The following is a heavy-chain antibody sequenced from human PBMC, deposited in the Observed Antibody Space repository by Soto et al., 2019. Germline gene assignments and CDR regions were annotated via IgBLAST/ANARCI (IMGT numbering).Heavy chain of an antibody. J-gene: IGHJ6*02. D-gene: IGHD5-18*01. V-gene: IGHV6-1*01. CDR2: TYYRSKWYN. CDR1: GDSVSSNSAA. CDR3: ARDHAPVVITAMVTGIAV. Sequence: SQTLSLTCAISGDSVSSNSAAWNWIRQSPSRGLEWLGRTYYRSKWYNDYAVSVKSRITINPDTSKNQFSLQLNSVTPEDTAVYYCARDHAPVVITAMVTGIAVWGHGTTVTVSS.